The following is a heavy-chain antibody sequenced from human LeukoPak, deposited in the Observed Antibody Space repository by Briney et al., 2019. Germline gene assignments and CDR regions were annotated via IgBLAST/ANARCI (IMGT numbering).Heavy chain of an antibody. D-gene: IGHD3-10*01. CDR3: ARGNDYKRVGLDY. V-gene: IGHV3-21*01. Sequence: GGSLRLSCAASGFTFSSYSMNWVRQAPGKGLEWVSSISSSSSYIYYADSVKGRFTISRDNAKNSLYPQMNSLRAEDTAVYYCARGNDYKRVGLDYWGQGTLVTVSS. CDR2: ISSSSSYI. J-gene: IGHJ4*02. CDR1: GFTFSSYS.